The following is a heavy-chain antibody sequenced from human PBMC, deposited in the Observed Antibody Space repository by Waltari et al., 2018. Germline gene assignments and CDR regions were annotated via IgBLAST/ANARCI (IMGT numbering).Heavy chain of an antibody. D-gene: IGHD6-19*01. V-gene: IGHV1-2*02. J-gene: IGHJ6*02. Sequence: QVQLVQSGAEVKKPGASVKVSCKASGYTFTGYYMHWVRQAPGQGLEWMGWINPNSGGTNYAQKFQGRVTMTRDTSISTAYMELSRLRSDDTAVYYCARMGVEAVAGTSSKRMDVWGQGTTVTVSS. CDR2: INPNSGGT. CDR3: ARMGVEAVAGTSSKRMDV. CDR1: GYTFTGYY.